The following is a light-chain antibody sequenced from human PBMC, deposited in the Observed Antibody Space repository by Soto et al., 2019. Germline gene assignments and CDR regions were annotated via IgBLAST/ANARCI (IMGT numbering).Light chain of an antibody. Sequence: DIQMTQPPSTVSAYVGDSVTITCRASQSITTWLAWYQQRPGKAPKLLIYDVSSLQSGVPSRFSGSGSGTEFTLTISSLQSDDLATYYCQHYKMYSPWTFGQGTKVDIK. V-gene: IGKV1-5*01. J-gene: IGKJ1*01. CDR1: QSITTW. CDR2: DVS. CDR3: QHYKMYSPWT.